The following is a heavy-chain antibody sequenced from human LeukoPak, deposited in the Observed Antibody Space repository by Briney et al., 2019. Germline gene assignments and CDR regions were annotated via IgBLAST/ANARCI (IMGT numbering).Heavy chain of an antibody. CDR1: GYTLSELS. Sequence: GASVKVSRKVFGYTLSELSMHWVRQAPGNGLEWMGGFDTEDGETIYAQKFQGRVTMTEDTSTDTAYMELSSLRSEDTAVYYCATDRTDYWGQGTLVTVSS. CDR3: ATDRTDY. CDR2: FDTEDGET. V-gene: IGHV1-24*01. J-gene: IGHJ4*02.